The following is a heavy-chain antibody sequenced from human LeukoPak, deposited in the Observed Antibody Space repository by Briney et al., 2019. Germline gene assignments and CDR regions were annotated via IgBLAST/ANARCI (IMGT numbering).Heavy chain of an antibody. J-gene: IGHJ4*02. V-gene: IGHV4-34*01. CDR2: INHSGST. Sequence: SETLSLTCAVYGGSFSGYYWSWIRRPPGKGLEWIGEINHSGSTNYNPSLKSRVTISVDTSKNQFSLKLRSVTAADTAVYYCARVYSSSWYPKDDYWGQGTLVTVSS. D-gene: IGHD6-13*01. CDR3: ARVYSSSWYPKDDY. CDR1: GGSFSGYY.